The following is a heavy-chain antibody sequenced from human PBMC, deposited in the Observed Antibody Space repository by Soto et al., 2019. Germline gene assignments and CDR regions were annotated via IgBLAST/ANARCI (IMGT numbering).Heavy chain of an antibody. Sequence: SETLSLTCTVSGGSVSSGAYYWSWIRQPPGKGLEWIGYISFTGDTTYNPSLKSRVTIAVDTSKNQFSLKLRSATAADTAVYYCARDLTIFGVVLRGWWFDPWGQGTLVTVSS. CDR2: ISFTGDT. D-gene: IGHD3-3*01. J-gene: IGHJ5*02. CDR3: ARDLTIFGVVLRGWWFDP. V-gene: IGHV4-61*08. CDR1: GGSVSSGAYY.